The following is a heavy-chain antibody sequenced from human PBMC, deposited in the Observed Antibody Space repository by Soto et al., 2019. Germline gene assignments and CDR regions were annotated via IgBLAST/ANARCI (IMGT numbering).Heavy chain of an antibody. CDR2: ISGSGGST. CDR1: GFTFSTYS. V-gene: IGHV3-23*01. CDR3: AKDSHMVRGGNIISFFDY. Sequence: GRSLRLPCAASGFTFSTYSMSLFRHAPGKGLEWVSAISGSGGSTYYADSVKGRFTISRDNSKNTLYLQMNSLRAEDTAVYYCAKDSHMVRGGNIISFFDYCGQGSLVT. J-gene: IGHJ4*01. D-gene: IGHD3-10*01.